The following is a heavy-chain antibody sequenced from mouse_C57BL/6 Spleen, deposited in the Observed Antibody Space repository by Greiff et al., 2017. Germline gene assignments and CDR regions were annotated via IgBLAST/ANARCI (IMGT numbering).Heavy chain of an antibody. CDR1: GYSITSGYY. V-gene: IGHV3-6*01. J-gene: IGHJ2*01. CDR2: ISYDGSN. D-gene: IGHD4-1*01. CDR3: ARDGRDLDY. Sequence: EVKLMESGPGLVKPSQSLSLTCSVTGYSITSGYYWNWIRQFPGNKLEWMGYISYDGSNNYNPSLKNRISITRDTSKNQFFLKLNSVTTEDTATYYCARDGRDLDYWGQGTTLTVSS.